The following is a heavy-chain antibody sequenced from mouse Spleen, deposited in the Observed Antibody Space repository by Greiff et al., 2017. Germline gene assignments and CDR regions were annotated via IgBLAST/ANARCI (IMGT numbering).Heavy chain of an antibody. CDR2: INPNNGGT. CDR1: GYTFTDYN. J-gene: IGHJ3*01. V-gene: IGHV1-18*01. Sequence: EVQLVESGPELVKPGASVKIPCKASGYTFTDYNMDWVKQSHGKSLEWIGDINPNNGGTIYNQKFKGKATLSVDKSSSTAYMELRSLTSEDTAVYNCARGGDRDDEAELGPFAYWGQGTLVTVSA. CDR3: ARGGDRDDEAELGPFAY. D-gene: IGHD4-1*01.